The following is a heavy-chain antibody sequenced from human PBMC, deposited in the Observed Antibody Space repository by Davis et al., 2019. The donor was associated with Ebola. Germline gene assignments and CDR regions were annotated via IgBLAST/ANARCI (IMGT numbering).Heavy chain of an antibody. CDR2: INHSGST. CDR3: ARGNSGYYFDY. CDR1: GGSFSGYY. V-gene: IGHV4-34*01. D-gene: IGHD1-7*01. Sequence: ESLKISCAVYGGSFSGYYWSWIRQPPGKGLEWIGEINHSGSTNYNPSLKSRVTISVDTSKNQFSLKLSSVTAADTAVYYCARGNSGYYFDYWGQGTLVTVSS. J-gene: IGHJ4*02.